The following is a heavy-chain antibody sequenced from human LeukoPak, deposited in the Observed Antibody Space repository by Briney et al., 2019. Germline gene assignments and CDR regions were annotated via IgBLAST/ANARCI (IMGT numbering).Heavy chain of an antibody. J-gene: IGHJ3*02. CDR3: ARDRSMVRGVIVWALDAFDI. D-gene: IGHD3-10*01. Sequence: QPGGSLRLSCAASGFIFSSYAMSWVRQAPGKGLEWVSAISGSGGSTYYADSVKGRFTISRDNSKNTLYLQMNSLRAEDTAVYYCARDRSMVRGVIVWALDAFDIWGQGTMVTVSS. CDR2: ISGSGGST. CDR1: GFIFSSYA. V-gene: IGHV3-23*01.